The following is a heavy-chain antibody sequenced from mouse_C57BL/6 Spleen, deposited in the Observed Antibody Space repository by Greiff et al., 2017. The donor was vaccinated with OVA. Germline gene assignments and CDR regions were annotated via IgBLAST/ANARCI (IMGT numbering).Heavy chain of an antibody. CDR2: IYPGSGNT. CDR1: GYTFTDYY. Sequence: QVQLKESGAELVRPGASVKLSCKASGYTFTDYYINWVKQRPGQGLEWIARIYPGSGNTYYNEKFKGKATLTAEKSSSTAYMQLSSLTSEDSAVYFCARTRFITTPYWYFDVWGTGTTVTVSS. CDR3: ARTRFITTPYWYFDV. V-gene: IGHV1-76*01. D-gene: IGHD1-1*01. J-gene: IGHJ1*03.